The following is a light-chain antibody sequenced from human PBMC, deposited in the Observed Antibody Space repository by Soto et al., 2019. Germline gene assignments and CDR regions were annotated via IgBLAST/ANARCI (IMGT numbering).Light chain of an antibody. V-gene: IGKV1-39*01. CDR2: GTS. J-gene: IGKJ2*01. CDR1: QTIGND. CDR3: QQGYKTPYT. Sequence: DIQMTQSPSSLSASVGDIVTITCRASQTIGNDLNWYQQKPGKAPKLLVYGTSSLQSGVPSRFSGRGSGTDFTLTINSLQPDDFAVYYCQQGYKTPYTFGWGTKVDIQ.